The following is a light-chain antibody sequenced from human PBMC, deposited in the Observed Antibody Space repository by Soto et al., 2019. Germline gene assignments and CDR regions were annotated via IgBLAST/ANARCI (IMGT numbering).Light chain of an antibody. CDR3: QSYDSSLSGVV. CDR2: ANN. J-gene: IGLJ3*02. CDR1: SSNIGAGYD. V-gene: IGLV1-40*01. Sequence: QPVLTQPPSVSGAPGQRVTISCTGSSSNIGAGYDVHWYQQLPGTAPKLLIYANNNRPSGVPDRFSGSKSGTSASLAITGLQAEDEADYYSQSYDSSLSGVVFGGGTKLTVL.